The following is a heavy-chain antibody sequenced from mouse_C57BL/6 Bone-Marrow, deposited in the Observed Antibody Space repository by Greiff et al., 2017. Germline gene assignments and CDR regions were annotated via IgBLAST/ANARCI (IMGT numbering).Heavy chain of an antibody. CDR3: TTYGSSYEKAY. D-gene: IGHD1-1*01. Sequence: QLQQSGAELVRPGASVKLSCTASGFNIKDDYMHWVKQRPEQGLEWIGWIDPENGDTEYASKFQGKATITADTSSNTAYLQLSSLTSEDTAVYYCTTYGSSYEKAYWGQGTTLTVSS. V-gene: IGHV14-4*01. CDR1: GFNIKDDY. CDR2: IDPENGDT. J-gene: IGHJ2*01.